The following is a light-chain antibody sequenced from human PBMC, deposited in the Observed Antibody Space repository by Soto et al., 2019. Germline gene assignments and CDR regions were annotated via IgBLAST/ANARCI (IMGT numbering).Light chain of an antibody. CDR1: SSDVGGYNY. J-gene: IGLJ1*01. CDR2: DVS. V-gene: IGLV2-11*01. Sequence: QSALTQPRSVSGSPGQSVTISCTGTSSDVGGYNYVSWYQQHPGKAPKLMIYDVSKRPSGVPDRFSGSKSGNTASLTISGLQADDEADYYCRSYAGSYTFAYVFGTGTKVTVL. CDR3: RSYAGSYTFAYV.